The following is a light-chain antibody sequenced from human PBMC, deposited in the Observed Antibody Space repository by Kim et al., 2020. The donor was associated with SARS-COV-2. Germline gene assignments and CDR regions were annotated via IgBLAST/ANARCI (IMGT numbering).Light chain of an antibody. CDR2: GAS. CDR1: QSVSSN. CDR3: QQYNNWPFT. J-gene: IGKJ3*01. V-gene: IGKV3-15*01. Sequence: VSPGRRATLSCRASQSVSSNLAWYQQKPGQAPRLLIDGASTRATGIPARFIGSGSGTEFTLTISSLQSEDFAVYYCQQYNNWPFTFGPGTKVDIK.